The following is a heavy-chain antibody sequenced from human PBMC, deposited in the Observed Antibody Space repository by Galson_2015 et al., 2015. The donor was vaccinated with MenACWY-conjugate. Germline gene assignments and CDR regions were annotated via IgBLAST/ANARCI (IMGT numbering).Heavy chain of an antibody. CDR2: IYYSGST. CDR3: ARYPETIRYFEL. J-gene: IGHJ2*01. V-gene: IGHV4-59*01. CDR1: GGSISGYY. Sequence: SETLSLTCTVSGGSISGYYGIWIRQPPGKGLEWIGYIYYSGSTNYNPSLKSRVTMSVDTSKNQFSLKLNSVTAADTAVYYCARYPETIRYFELWGRGTQVTVSS. D-gene: IGHD3-3*01.